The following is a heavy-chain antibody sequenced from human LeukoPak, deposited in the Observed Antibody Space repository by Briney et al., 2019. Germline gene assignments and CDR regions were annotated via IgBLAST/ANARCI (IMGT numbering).Heavy chain of an antibody. D-gene: IGHD6-19*01. CDR1: GFTFSRNG. Sequence: GTSLRLSCAASGFTFSRNGMHWVRQAPGKGLEWVAYIWYDGSDEDYADSVKGRFTISRDNSRNTLYLQMNSLRAEDTAVYYCARYTTGHGFDFWGQGTLVTVSS. J-gene: IGHJ4*02. V-gene: IGHV3-33*08. CDR2: IWYDGSDE. CDR3: ARYTTGHGFDF.